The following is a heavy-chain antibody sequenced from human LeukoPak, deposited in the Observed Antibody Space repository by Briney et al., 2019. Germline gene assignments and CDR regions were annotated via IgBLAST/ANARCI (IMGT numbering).Heavy chain of an antibody. V-gene: IGHV3-66*03. J-gene: IGHJ5*02. Sequence: GGSLRLSCAASGFTFRNYWMGWVRQAPGKGLEWVSLIRDSGETFYADSVKGRFTISRDNSKNTMYLQMNRLRVEDTAAYFCARDRAVTQDWVEFDPWGQGTLVTVSS. CDR1: GFTFRNYW. D-gene: IGHD4-17*01. CDR3: ARDRAVTQDWVEFDP. CDR2: IRDSGET.